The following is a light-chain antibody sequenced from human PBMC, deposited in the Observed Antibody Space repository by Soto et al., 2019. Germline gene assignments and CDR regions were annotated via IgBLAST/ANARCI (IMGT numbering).Light chain of an antibody. CDR2: AAS. Sequence: DIQMTQSPSSLSASVGDRVTITCRASQGVSSYLAWYQQKPGKVPKLLIYAASTLHSGVPSRFGGSGSGTDFTLTISSLQPEDVATYYCQKYDSVPFTFGPGTKVDI. V-gene: IGKV1-27*01. J-gene: IGKJ3*01. CDR1: QGVSSY. CDR3: QKYDSVPFT.